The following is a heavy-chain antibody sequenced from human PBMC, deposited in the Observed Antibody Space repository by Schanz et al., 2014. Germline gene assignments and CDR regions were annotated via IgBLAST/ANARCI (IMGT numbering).Heavy chain of an antibody. CDR2: IHQSGGT. V-gene: IGHV4-59*08. D-gene: IGHD3-3*01. CDR3: AKFLYDDPS. CDR1: SDSISHYY. Sequence: QVQLQESGPGLVKPSETLSLTCTVPSDSISHYYLSWIRQPPGKGLEWIGYIHQSGGTNYNPSLKIRVTILVDPPKTQFSLRRPSLTAADTAVYYCAKFLYDDPSWGQGTLVTVSS. J-gene: IGHJ5*02.